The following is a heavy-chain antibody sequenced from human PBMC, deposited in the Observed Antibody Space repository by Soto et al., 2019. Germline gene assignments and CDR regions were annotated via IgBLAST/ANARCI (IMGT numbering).Heavy chain of an antibody. Sequence: PGGSLRLSCEASGFTLSGYWMHWVRQVSGKALVWVSRIGGDGSSTTYADSVKGRFTITRDNAKNTLYLQMNSLRAEDTAVYYCARESDSSGYYDCCHYDYWGQGTLVTVSS. D-gene: IGHD3-22*01. CDR2: IGGDGSST. J-gene: IGHJ4*02. CDR3: ARESDSSGYYDCCHYDY. CDR1: GFTLSGYW. V-gene: IGHV3-74*01.